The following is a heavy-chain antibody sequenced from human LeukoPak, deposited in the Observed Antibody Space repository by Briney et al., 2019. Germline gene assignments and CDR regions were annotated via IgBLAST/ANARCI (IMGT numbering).Heavy chain of an antibody. CDR2: INPNDGDT. Sequence: ASVKVSCKASGYTFTDYYMHWVRQAPEQGFEWMGWINPNDGDTNYAQKFQGRVTMTRDTSISTAHMEVSRLRSDDTAVYYCARTNFLYCSSSTCLFDYWGRGTLVTVSS. CDR1: GYTFTDYY. V-gene: IGHV1-2*02. CDR3: ARTNFLYCSSSTCLFDY. J-gene: IGHJ4*02. D-gene: IGHD2-2*01.